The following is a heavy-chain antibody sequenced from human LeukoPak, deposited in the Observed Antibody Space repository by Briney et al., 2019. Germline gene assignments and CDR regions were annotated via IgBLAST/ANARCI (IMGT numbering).Heavy chain of an antibody. Sequence: ASVKVSCKASGYTFINYDINWIRQAAGQGPEWMGWMHPSSGDTGNAEKFHGRVTMTRDTSTSTAYMELSSLRSDDTAVYYCTRRVQGVVIFSRAQGSFDLWGQGTLVTVSS. CDR2: MHPSSGDT. D-gene: IGHD3-10*01. CDR1: GYTFINYD. J-gene: IGHJ3*01. CDR3: TRRVQGVVIFSRAQGSFDL. V-gene: IGHV1-8*02.